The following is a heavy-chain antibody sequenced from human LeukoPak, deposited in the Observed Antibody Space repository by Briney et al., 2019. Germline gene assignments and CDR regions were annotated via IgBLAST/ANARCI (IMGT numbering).Heavy chain of an antibody. J-gene: IGHJ6*03. V-gene: IGHV3-74*01. CDR2: INGDGRNI. CDR3: ARDPLTLYNYYMDV. Sequence: GGSLRLSCVASGFTFSSYWMHWVRQDPRKGLVWVSRINGDGRNINYADSVRGRFTISRDNAKNTLYLQMNTLRVEDTAVYYCARDPLTLYNYYMDVWGKGTTVTVSS. D-gene: IGHD3-9*01. CDR1: GFTFSSYW.